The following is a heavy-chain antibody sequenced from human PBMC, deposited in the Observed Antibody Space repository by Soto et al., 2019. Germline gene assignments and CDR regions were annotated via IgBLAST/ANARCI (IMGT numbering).Heavy chain of an antibody. V-gene: IGHV3-23*01. CDR1: GFAFSNYA. Sequence: EVQVLESGGDLVQPGGSLSLSCAASGFAFSNYAMSWVRQAPGKGLEWVSSLTGSGDTTYYADSVKGRFTISRDNSKNTLRLQMNSLRAEDTAIYYCAKGGGRAVIIPNDIWGQGTVVTVSS. CDR2: LTGSGDTT. J-gene: IGHJ3*02. CDR3: AKGGGRAVIIPNDI. D-gene: IGHD2-21*01.